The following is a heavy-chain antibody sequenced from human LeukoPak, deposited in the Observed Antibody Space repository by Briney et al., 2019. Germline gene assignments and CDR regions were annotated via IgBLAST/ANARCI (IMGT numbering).Heavy chain of an antibody. CDR1: GGSISSYY. J-gene: IGHJ6*03. CDR2: IYDSGST. Sequence: PSETLSLTCTVSGGSISSYYWSWIRQPPGKGLEWIGYIYDSGSTNYNPSLKSRVTISVDTSKNQFSLKLSSVTAADTAVYYCARGTYNWNDWSHYYYYYMDVWGKGTTVTISS. V-gene: IGHV4-59*01. CDR3: ARGTYNWNDWSHYYYYYMDV. D-gene: IGHD1-1*01.